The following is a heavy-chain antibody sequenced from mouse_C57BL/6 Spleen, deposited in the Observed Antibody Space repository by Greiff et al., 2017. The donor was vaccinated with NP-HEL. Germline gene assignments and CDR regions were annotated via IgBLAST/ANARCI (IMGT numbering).Heavy chain of an antibody. CDR1: GYTFTSYG. J-gene: IGHJ3*01. V-gene: IGHV1-81*01. Sequence: QVQLQQSGAELARPGASVKLSCKASGYTFTSYGISWVKQRTGQGLEWIGEIYPRSGNTYYNEKFKGKATLTADKSSSTAYMELRSLTSEDSAVYFCAREGDYPWFAYWGQGTLVTVSA. CDR2: IYPRSGNT. D-gene: IGHD2-4*01. CDR3: AREGDYPWFAY.